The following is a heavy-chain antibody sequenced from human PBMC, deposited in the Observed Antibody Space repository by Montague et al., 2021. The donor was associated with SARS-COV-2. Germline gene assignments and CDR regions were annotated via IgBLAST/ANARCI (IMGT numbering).Heavy chain of an antibody. CDR3: ARLGYGGHLSAAFDI. CDR1: GYNFSRYW. J-gene: IGHJ3*02. D-gene: IGHD4-23*01. CDR2: IYPDDSDT. V-gene: IGHV5-51*01. Sequence: QSGAEVKKPGESLKISCKGSGYNFSRYWIGWVRQMPGKGLEWMGIIYPDDSDTRYSPSFQGQVTISADKSINTASLQWRSLKASDSAMYYCARLGYGGHLSAAFDIWGQGTMLSVSS.